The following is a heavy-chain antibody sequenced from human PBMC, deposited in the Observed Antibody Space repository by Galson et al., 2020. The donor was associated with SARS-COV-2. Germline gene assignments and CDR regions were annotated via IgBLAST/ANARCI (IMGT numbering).Heavy chain of an antibody. CDR2: ISYDGTTK. CDR3: ARGPARHYYDSENYSLVWYFDL. Sequence: GGSLRLSCTDAGFNFSDSGMHWVRQAPDKGLEWVAVISYDGTTKYYADSVKGRFTISRDNSKNTLYLQMNSLRAEDTAVYYCARGPARHYYDSENYSLVWYFDLWGRGTLVTVSS. D-gene: IGHD3-22*01. J-gene: IGHJ2*01. V-gene: IGHV3-30*03. CDR1: GFNFSDSG.